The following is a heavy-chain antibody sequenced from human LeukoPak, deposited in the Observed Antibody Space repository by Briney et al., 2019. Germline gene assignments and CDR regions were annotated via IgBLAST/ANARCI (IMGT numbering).Heavy chain of an antibody. D-gene: IGHD2-2*01. CDR3: ARPGYCSTTSCSAIDY. CDR2: IYPGDSDT. J-gene: IGHJ4*02. Sequence: SGASLQISCEGAGYIFSTYWIGWVRPLPGKGLEWMGIIYPGDSDTRYSPSFQGQVTISADKSISTAFLHWSSLKASDTAMYYCARPGYCSTTSCSAIDYWGQGTLVTVSS. V-gene: IGHV5-51*01. CDR1: GYIFSTYW.